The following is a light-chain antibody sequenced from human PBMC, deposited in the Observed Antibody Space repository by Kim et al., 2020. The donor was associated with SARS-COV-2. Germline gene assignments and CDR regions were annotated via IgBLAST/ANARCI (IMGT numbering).Light chain of an antibody. Sequence: GERANHDWRDRQTVGRNYLAWYQNKTGRDPRLLIDGAYRRATGTPDRCRGSGSGTDFNLKSSRLEPEDCGVYYCKQYGNSPFTVGPGTKVDIK. V-gene: IGKV3-20*01. CDR2: GAY. CDR1: QTVGRNY. J-gene: IGKJ3*01. CDR3: KQYGNSPFT.